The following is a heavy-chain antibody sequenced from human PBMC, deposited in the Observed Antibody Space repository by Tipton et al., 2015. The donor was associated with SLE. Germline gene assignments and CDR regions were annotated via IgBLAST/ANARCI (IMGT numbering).Heavy chain of an antibody. CDR1: RYSISSGYY. V-gene: IGHV4-38-2*02. Sequence: TLSLTCIVSRYSISSGYYWGWMRQAPGKELEWIGEINHSGSTNYNPSLKSRVTISVDTSKNQFSLKLSSVTAADTAVYYCARGSTGIVVVPAAHYYYYYMDVWGKGTTVTVSS. CDR2: INHSGST. J-gene: IGHJ6*03. D-gene: IGHD2-2*01. CDR3: ARGSTGIVVVPAAHYYYYYMDV.